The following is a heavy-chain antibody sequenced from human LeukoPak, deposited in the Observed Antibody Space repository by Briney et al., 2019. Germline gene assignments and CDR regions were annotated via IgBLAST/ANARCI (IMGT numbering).Heavy chain of an antibody. V-gene: IGHV4-61*01. CDR1: GGSFSSGIYY. D-gene: IGHD4-17*01. CDR2: ISYTYSETT. Sequence: SETLSLTCTVSGGSFSSGIYYWSWIRQPPGKGLEWIVYISYTYSETTNYNPSLKSRVTISVDTSKNQFSLKLSSVTAADTAVYYCARMRHGDYFDYWGQGTRVTVSS. J-gene: IGHJ4*02. CDR3: ARMRHGDYFDY.